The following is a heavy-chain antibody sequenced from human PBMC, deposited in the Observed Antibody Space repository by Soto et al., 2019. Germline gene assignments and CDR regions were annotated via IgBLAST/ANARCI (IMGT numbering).Heavy chain of an antibody. CDR2: ISGSGGST. V-gene: IGHV3-23*01. Sequence: EVQMLESGGGLVQPGGSLRLSCAASGFTFRTYAMSWVRQAPGKGLEWVSGISGSGGSTYYADSVKGRFTISRDNSKNTLYLQMNSLRAEDTAVYHCANGAAVGTFDYWGQGTLVTVSS. CDR1: GFTFRTYA. D-gene: IGHD6-13*01. CDR3: ANGAAVGTFDY. J-gene: IGHJ4*02.